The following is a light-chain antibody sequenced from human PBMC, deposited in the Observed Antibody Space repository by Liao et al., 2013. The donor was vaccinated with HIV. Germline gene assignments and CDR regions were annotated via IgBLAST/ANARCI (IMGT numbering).Light chain of an antibody. J-gene: IGLJ1*01. V-gene: IGLV3-21*01. CDR1: HIGSKS. CDR3: QVWDSNSDHPYV. Sequence: SYVLTQPPSVSVAPGRAASITCEGHHIGSKSVHWYQQRPGQAPVLVIYYDSARPSGIPERFSASNSGNTATLTISRVEVGDEADYYCQVWDSNSDHPYVFGSGTKVTVL. CDR2: YDS.